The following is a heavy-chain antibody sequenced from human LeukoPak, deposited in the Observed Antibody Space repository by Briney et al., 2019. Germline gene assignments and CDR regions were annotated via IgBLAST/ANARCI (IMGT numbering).Heavy chain of an antibody. CDR2: IRSIGDR. D-gene: IGHD6-19*01. CDR1: GFTFGDYD. Sequence: PGGSLRLSCAASGFTFGDYDMHWVRQATGKGLEWVSAIRSIGDRFYSGSVKGRFTISRENAKNTLYLEMNSLRVGDTAVYYCARLHSSGRYANAFDIWGQGTVVTVSS. CDR3: ARLHSSGRYANAFDI. J-gene: IGHJ3*02. V-gene: IGHV3-13*01.